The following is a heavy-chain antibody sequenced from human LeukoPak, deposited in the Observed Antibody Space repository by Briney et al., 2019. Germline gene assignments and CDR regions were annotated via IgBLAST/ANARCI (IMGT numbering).Heavy chain of an antibody. V-gene: IGHV4-59*08. D-gene: IGHD1-26*01. CDR2: IYYSGST. J-gene: IGHJ4*02. Sequence: SETLSLTCTVSGGSISSHYWNWIRQPPGKGLEWIGYIYYSGSTNYNPSLKSRVTISVDTSKNQFSLKLTSVTAADTAVYYCARLGIVGATYFDYWGQGAQVTVSS. CDR3: ARLGIVGATYFDY. CDR1: GGSISSHY.